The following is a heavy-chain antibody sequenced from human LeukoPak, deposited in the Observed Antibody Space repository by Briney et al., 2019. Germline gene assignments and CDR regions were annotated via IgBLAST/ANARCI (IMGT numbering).Heavy chain of an antibody. CDR2: ISRSGDTI. D-gene: IGHD3-22*01. CDR1: AFTFSNYE. V-gene: IGHV3-48*03. J-gene: IGHJ5*02. Sequence: GGSLRLYRATFAFTFSNYEMNWVRQAPGKGLEWVSHISRSGDTIYYADSVKGRFTISRDNAKNSLYLQMNSLRAEDTAVYYCARDSDSSGYYGWFDPWGQGTLVTVSS. CDR3: ARDSDSSGYYGWFDP.